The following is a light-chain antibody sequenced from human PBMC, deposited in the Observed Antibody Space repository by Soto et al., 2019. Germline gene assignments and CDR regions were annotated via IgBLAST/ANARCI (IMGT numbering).Light chain of an antibody. Sequence: VLTQPPSVSGAPGQRVTISRTGSSSNIGAGYDVHWYQQLPGTAPKLLMYGNINRPSGVPDRFSGSKSGTSASLAITGLQAEDEADYYCQSYDSSLSAVFGTGTKVTVL. CDR3: QSYDSSLSAV. V-gene: IGLV1-40*01. CDR2: GNI. CDR1: SSNIGAGYD. J-gene: IGLJ1*01.